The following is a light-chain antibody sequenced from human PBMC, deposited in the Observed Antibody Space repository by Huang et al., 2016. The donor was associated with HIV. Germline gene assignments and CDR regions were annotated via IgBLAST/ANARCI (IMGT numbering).Light chain of an antibody. CDR1: QSVSSN. CDR3: QQYGGSPIT. Sequence: EKVMTQSPATLSVSPGERATLSCRASQSVSSNLAWYQQKPGQAPRLLIYGASNGATGIPARFSGSGSGTDFTLTISRVEPEDFAVYYCQQYGGSPITFGQGTRLEIK. CDR2: GAS. V-gene: IGKV3D-15*01. J-gene: IGKJ5*01.